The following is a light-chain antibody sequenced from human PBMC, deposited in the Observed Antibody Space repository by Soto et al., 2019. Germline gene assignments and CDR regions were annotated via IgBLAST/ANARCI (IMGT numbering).Light chain of an antibody. CDR3: SSYTSSSTLA. CDR2: EVS. CDR1: SSDVGGYNY. V-gene: IGLV2-14*01. J-gene: IGLJ2*01. Sequence: QSALTQPASVSGSPGQSITISCTGSSSDVGGYNYVSWYQQHPGKAPKLMIYEVSNRPSGISNRFSGSKSGNTASLTLSGLQAEDEADYYCSSYTSSSTLAFGGGTKLTVL.